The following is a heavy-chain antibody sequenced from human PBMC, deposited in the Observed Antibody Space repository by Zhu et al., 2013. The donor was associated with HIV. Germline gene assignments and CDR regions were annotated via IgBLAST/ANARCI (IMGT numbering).Heavy chain of an antibody. D-gene: IGHD6-13*01. Sequence: VQLVQSGAEVKKPGASVKVSCKASGYTFTNDYMHWLRQAPGQGPEWMGIINPSDGSTNYAQKFQGRVTMTRDTSTSTVYMELNSLKSEDTAVYYCARDPYSSSWYVLYWFDPWGQGTQVTVSS. J-gene: IGHJ5*02. CDR1: GYTFTNDY. V-gene: IGHV1-46*01. CDR3: ARDPYSSSWYVLYWFDP. CDR2: INPSDGST.